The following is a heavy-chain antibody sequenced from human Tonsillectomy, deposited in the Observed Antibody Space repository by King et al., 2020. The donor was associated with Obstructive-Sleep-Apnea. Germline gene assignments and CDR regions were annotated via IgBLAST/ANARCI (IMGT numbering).Heavy chain of an antibody. CDR1: GFTFSSYS. CDR3: AREGICSTTEIGAFEI. D-gene: IGHD3-10*02. Sequence: GQLVQSGGGLVKPGGSLRLSCAASGFTFSSYSMNWVRQAPGKGLEWVSTISSSSSYIHYADSVKGRFTISRDNAKNSLYLQMNSLRAEDTAVYYCAREGICSTTEIGAFEIWGQGTMVTVSS. CDR2: ISSSSSYI. V-gene: IGHV3-21*01. J-gene: IGHJ3*02.